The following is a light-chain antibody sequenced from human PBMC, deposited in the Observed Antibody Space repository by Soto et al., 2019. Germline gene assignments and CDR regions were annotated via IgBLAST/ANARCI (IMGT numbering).Light chain of an antibody. J-gene: IGKJ5*01. Sequence: EIVITQSPATLSLSPGERATLSYRASQSVSSNLAWYQQKPGQAPRLLIYGASTRATGIPARFSGSGSGTEFTLTISSLQSEDFAVYYCRQYNNWLPITFGQGTRLEIK. CDR3: RQYNNWLPIT. V-gene: IGKV3-15*01. CDR2: GAS. CDR1: QSVSSN.